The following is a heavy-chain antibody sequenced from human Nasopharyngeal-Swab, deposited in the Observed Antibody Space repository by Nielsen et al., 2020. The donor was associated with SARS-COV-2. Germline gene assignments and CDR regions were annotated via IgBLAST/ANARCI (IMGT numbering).Heavy chain of an antibody. V-gene: IGHV3-23*01. CDR1: GFTFSSYA. D-gene: IGHD4-23*01. CDR3: AKDLGVESPLWFDY. J-gene: IGHJ4*02. Sequence: GESLKISCTASGFTFSSYAMSWVRQAPGKGLEWVSDISGSCGSTYYAESVKGRFTISRDNSKNTLYLQMSSLRAEDTAIYYCAKDLGVESPLWFDYWGQGTLLTVSS. CDR2: ISGSCGST.